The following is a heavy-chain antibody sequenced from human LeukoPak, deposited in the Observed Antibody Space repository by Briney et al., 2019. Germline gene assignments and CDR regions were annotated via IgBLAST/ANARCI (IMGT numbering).Heavy chain of an antibody. V-gene: IGHV3-23*01. D-gene: IGHD1-26*01. CDR2: ISGSCDYT. Sequence: GGPLRLSCAASGFTFSSYAMSWVRQAPGKGLEWVSAISGSCDYTYYADSVKGRFTISRDNSKNTLYLQMNSLRAEDTAVYYCAKARGTYYFDYWGQGTLVTVSS. J-gene: IGHJ4*02. CDR1: GFTFSSYA. CDR3: AKARGTYYFDY.